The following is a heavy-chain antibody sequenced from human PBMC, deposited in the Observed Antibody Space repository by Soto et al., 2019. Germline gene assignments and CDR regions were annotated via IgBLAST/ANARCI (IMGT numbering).Heavy chain of an antibody. CDR2: ISSSSSYI. V-gene: IGHV3-21*01. Sequence: EVQLVESGGGLVKPGGSLRLSCAASGFTFSSYSMNWVRQAPGKGLEWVSAISSSSSYIYYADSVKGRFTISRDNAKNSLYLQMNSLRAEDTAVYYCARYRDPDYIWGSYRHFAYWGQGTLVTVSS. J-gene: IGHJ4*02. D-gene: IGHD3-16*02. CDR3: ARYRDPDYIWGSYRHFAY. CDR1: GFTFSSYS.